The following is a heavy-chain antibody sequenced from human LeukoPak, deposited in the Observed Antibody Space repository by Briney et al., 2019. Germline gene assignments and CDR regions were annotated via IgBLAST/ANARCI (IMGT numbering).Heavy chain of an antibody. CDR3: ARHVGATAFDAFDI. J-gene: IGHJ3*02. D-gene: IGHD1-26*01. V-gene: IGHV4-59*08. CDR1: DGSISNYY. Sequence: SETLSLTCTVSDGSISNYYWSWIRQPPGRGLGWIGYIYYSGTTNYNPSLKSRVTISVDRSKNQFSLKLSSVTAADTAVFYCARHVGATAFDAFDIWGRGTMVTVSS. CDR2: IYYSGTT.